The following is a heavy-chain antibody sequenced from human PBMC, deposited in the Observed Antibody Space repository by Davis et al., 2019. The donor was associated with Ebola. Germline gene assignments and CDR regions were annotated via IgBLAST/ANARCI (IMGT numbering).Heavy chain of an antibody. CDR2: INPNSGGT. V-gene: IGHV1-2*06. D-gene: IGHD6-19*01. CDR1: GYTFIGYY. J-gene: IGHJ3*02. CDR3: ALAYASGLYAFDI. Sequence: ASVKVSCKASGYTFIGYYVHWLRQAPGQGLEWMGRINPNSGGTNYAQKFQGRVTMTRDTSITTAYMELNRLRSDDTAVYYCALAYASGLYAFDIWGQGTMVTVSS.